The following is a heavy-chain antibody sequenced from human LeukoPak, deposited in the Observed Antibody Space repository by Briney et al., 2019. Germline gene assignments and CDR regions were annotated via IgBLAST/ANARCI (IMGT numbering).Heavy chain of an antibody. Sequence: SETLSLTCAVYGGSFSGYYWSWIRQPPGKGLEWIGEINYSGSTNYNPSLKSRVSISLDTSKNQFSLKLSSVTAADTAAYYCARAISGSYRRGGFFQYWGQGTLVTVSS. J-gene: IGHJ1*01. D-gene: IGHD1-26*01. CDR2: INYSGST. CDR3: ARAISGSYRRGGFFQY. CDR1: GGSFSGYY. V-gene: IGHV4-34*01.